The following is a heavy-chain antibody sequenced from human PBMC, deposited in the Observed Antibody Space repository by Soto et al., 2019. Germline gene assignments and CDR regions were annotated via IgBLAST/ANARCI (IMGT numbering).Heavy chain of an antibody. J-gene: IGHJ3*02. CDR2: FYYSGST. V-gene: IGHV4-39*01. Sequence: QLQLQESGPGLVKPSETLSLTCTVAGGSVSSSTYYWGWIRQPPGKGLEWIATFYYSGSTYHNPSLNSPVTISADTSKNQFSLKLSSVTATDTAVYYCARHHGTSYDAFDIWGQGTMVTVSS. CDR3: ARHHGTSYDAFDI. D-gene: IGHD1-1*01. CDR1: GGSVSSSTYY.